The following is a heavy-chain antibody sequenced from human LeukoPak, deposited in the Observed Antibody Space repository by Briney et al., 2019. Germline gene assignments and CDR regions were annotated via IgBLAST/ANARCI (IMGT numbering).Heavy chain of an antibody. CDR2: ITPNSGGT. CDR1: GYSFTDY. CDR3: ARGSRNYCDSGSCYNKGNWFDP. V-gene: IGHV1-2*02. D-gene: IGHD3-10*01. J-gene: IGHJ5*02. Sequence: ASVKVSCKTSGYSFTDYMHWVRQAPGQGLEWMGWITPNSGGTKYEQKFQGRVTMTSDTSVSTVYIELSRLTSDDAAVYYCARGSRNYCDSGSCYNKGNWFDPWGQGTLVTVSS.